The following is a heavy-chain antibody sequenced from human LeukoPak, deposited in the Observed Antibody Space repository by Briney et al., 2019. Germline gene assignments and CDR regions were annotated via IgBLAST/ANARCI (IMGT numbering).Heavy chain of an antibody. Sequence: GGSLRLSCAASGFTFNNYAMSWVRQAPGRGLEWVSAISSGGDYTNSADSVKGRFTISRDNSKNTLFLQMNSLRAEDTAIYYCAKGTSWINPYYYMDVWGKGTTVTVSS. CDR1: GFTFNNYA. CDR2: ISSGGDYT. CDR3: AKGTSWINPYYYMDV. J-gene: IGHJ6*03. V-gene: IGHV3-23*01. D-gene: IGHD2-2*01.